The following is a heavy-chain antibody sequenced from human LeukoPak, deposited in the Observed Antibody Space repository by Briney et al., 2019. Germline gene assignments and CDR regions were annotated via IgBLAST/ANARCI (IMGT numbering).Heavy chain of an antibody. CDR2: INWNGGST. CDR3: ARSSHPNYEEPFDI. Sequence: PGGSLRLSCAASGFTFSSYAMSWVRQAPGKGLEWVSGINWNGGSTGYADSVKGRFTISRDNAKNSLYLQMNSLRAEDTALYYCARSSHPNYEEPFDIWGQGTMVTVSS. V-gene: IGHV3-20*04. J-gene: IGHJ3*02. D-gene: IGHD3-22*01. CDR1: GFTFSSYA.